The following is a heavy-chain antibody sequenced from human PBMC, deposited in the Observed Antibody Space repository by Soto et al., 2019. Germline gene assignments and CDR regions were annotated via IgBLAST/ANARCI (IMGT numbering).Heavy chain of an antibody. D-gene: IGHD1-26*01. Sequence: LSLTCTVSGGSINGYYWTWIRQPAGKGLEWIGRIYTSGTTSYNPSLKSRVTMSLDTSKNQFSLRLTSVTAADTAVYYCARDSVGISSPGVYWGRGTLVTVSS. CDR3: ARDSVGISSPGVY. CDR2: IYTSGTT. J-gene: IGHJ4*02. CDR1: GGSINGYY. V-gene: IGHV4-4*07.